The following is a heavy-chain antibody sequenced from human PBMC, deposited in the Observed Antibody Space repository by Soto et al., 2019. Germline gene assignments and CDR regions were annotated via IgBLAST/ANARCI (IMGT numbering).Heavy chain of an antibody. V-gene: IGHV3-23*01. Sequence: EVQLLESGGGLVQPGGSLRLSCAASGFTFSTYAMNWVRLAPGRGLEWVSGINSGGSTFYADSAKGRFTISRDNYQNTLYLQMNSLRAEDTAVYYCAREWHYDILTGYFEGFDYWGQGTLVTVSS. CDR3: AREWHYDILTGYFEGFDY. D-gene: IGHD3-9*01. CDR2: INSGGST. J-gene: IGHJ4*02. CDR1: GFTFSTYA.